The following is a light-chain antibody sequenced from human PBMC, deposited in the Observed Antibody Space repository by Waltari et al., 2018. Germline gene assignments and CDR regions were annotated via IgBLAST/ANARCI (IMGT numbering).Light chain of an antibody. J-gene: IGKJ4*01. CDR3: QQYNNWPLT. Sequence: EVVMTQSPATLSVSPGERATLSCRASQSVSSNLAWYQQKPGQAPRLIIYCASTRATNIPARFSGSGSGTEFTLTISSLQSEDFAVYYCQQYNNWPLTFGGGTKVEIK. V-gene: IGKV3-15*01. CDR1: QSVSSN. CDR2: CAS.